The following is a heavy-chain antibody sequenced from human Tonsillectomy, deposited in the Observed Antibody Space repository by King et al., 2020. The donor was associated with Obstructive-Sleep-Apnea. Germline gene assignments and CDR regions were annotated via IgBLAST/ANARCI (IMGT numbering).Heavy chain of an antibody. V-gene: IGHV1-2*04. CDR1: GYTFTGYY. CDR3: ARNSGYDYAVDY. Sequence: QLVQSGAEVKNPGASVKFSCKASGYTFTGYYLHWVRQAPGQGLEWMVWLDPYSGGTNYAQKFQDWVTMTRDTSISTAYMELSRLKSDDTAVYYCARNSGYDYAVDYWGQGTLVTVSS. CDR2: LDPYSGGT. D-gene: IGHD5-12*01. J-gene: IGHJ4*02.